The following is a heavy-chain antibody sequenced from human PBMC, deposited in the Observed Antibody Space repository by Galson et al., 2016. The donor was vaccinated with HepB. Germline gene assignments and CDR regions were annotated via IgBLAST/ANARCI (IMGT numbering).Heavy chain of an antibody. J-gene: IGHJ4*02. CDR1: GFTFSDSY. D-gene: IGHD3-10*01. Sequence: SLRLSCAASGFTFSDSYMSWVRQAPGKGLEWVSHISSSGSTIYYADSVKGRITVSRDNTENTLSLQLDSLRAEDTAVYHCARSREYFGSGSYLDYWGQGTLVIVSS. V-gene: IGHV3-11*04. CDR2: ISSSGSTI. CDR3: ARSREYFGSGSYLDY.